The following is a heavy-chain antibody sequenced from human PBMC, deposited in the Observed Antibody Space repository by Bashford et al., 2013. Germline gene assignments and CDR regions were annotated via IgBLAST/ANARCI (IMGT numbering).Heavy chain of an antibody. V-gene: IGHV1-2*02. Sequence: WVRQAPGQGLEWMGWINPNSGGTNYAQKFQGRVTMTRDTSISTAYMELSRLRSDDTAMYYCARHDVLTGYDDFHDSLDYWGQGTLVTVSS. CDR3: ARHDVLTGYDDFHDSLDY. J-gene: IGHJ4*02. D-gene: IGHD3-9*01. CDR2: INPNSGGT.